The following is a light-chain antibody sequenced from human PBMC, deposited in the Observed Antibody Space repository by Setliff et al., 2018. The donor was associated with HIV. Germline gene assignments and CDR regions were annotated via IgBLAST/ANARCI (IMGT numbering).Light chain of an antibody. CDR2: DND. CDR3: GTWDNSLSVVV. J-gene: IGLJ2*01. V-gene: IGLV1-51*01. CDR1: SSNIGNNY. Sequence: QSVLTQPPSVSAAPGQKVTISCYGSSSNIGNNYVSWYQQLPGTAPKLLIYDNDKRPSGIPDRFSGSKSATSATLGITGLQTGDEADYYCGTWDNSLSVVVFGGGTK.